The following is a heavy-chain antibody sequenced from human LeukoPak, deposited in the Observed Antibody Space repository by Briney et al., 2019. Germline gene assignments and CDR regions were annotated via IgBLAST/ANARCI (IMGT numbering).Heavy chain of an antibody. J-gene: IGHJ3*02. V-gene: IGHV3-23*01. CDR2: ISGSGGGT. Sequence: GGSLRLSCAASGFTFSSYAMNWVRQAPGKGLEWVSAISGSGGGTYYADSVKGRFTISRDNSKNTLSLQMNSLRAEDTAVFYCARSIYASGSYYAFDIWGQGTMVTVSS. CDR3: ARSIYASGSYYAFDI. D-gene: IGHD3-10*01. CDR1: GFTFSSYA.